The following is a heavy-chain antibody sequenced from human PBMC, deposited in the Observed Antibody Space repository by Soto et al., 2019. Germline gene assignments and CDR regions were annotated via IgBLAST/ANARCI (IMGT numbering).Heavy chain of an antibody. D-gene: IGHD1-26*01. V-gene: IGHV4-28*01. CDR3: ARKVVVGATHWFDP. CDR2: IYYSGST. J-gene: IGHJ5*02. Sequence: SETLSLTCAVSGYSISSSNWWGWIRQPLGKGLEWIGYIYYSGSTYYNPSLKSRVTMSVDTSKNQFSLKLSSVTAVDTAVYYCARKVVVGATHWFDPWGQGTLVTVSS. CDR1: GYSISSSNW.